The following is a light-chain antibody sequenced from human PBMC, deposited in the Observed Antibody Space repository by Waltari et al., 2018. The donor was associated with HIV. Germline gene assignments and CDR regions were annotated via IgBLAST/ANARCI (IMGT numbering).Light chain of an antibody. V-gene: IGLV3-19*01. J-gene: IGLJ2*01. CDR3: NSRDSSGNHP. Sequence: SSELTQDPAVSVALGQTVRITCQGDSLRSYYPSWYQQKPGQAPVLVIYGKNNRPSGIPDRFSGSSSGNTASLTITGAQAEDEADYYCNSRDSSGNHPFGGGTKLTVL. CDR1: SLRSYY. CDR2: GKN.